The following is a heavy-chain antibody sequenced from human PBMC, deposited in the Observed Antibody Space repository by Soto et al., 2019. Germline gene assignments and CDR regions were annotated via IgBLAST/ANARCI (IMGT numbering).Heavy chain of an antibody. J-gene: IGHJ4*02. V-gene: IGHV4-31*11. CDR1: GASISSDAYY. Sequence: LSLTCAVSGASISSDAYYWSWIRQHPGKGLEWVGFISSRGSTYYSPSLKSRVSISVDTSKNQFSLRLTSVTAADTAVYYCARYRFSDSWSKFDYWGQGTLVTVSS. CDR2: ISSRGST. CDR3: ARYRFSDSWSKFDY. D-gene: IGHD3-16*02.